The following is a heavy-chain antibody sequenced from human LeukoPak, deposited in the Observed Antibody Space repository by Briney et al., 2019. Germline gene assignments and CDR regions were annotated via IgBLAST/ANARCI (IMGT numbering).Heavy chain of an antibody. CDR1: GGSISSYY. CDR3: ARSTRVSSSSTPFDY. CDR2: IYYSGST. Sequence: SETLSLTCTVSGGSISSYYWSWIRQPPGKGLEWIGYIYYSGSTNYNPSLKSRVTMSVDTSKNQFSLKLSSVTAADTAVYYCARSTRVSSSSTPFDYWGQGTLVTVSS. D-gene: IGHD6-6*01. V-gene: IGHV4-59*01. J-gene: IGHJ4*02.